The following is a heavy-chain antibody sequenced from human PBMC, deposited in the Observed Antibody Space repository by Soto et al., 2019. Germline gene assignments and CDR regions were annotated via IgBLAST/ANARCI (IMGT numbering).Heavy chain of an antibody. J-gene: IGHJ4*02. V-gene: IGHV1-18*01. CDR3: ARDRVGIFAY. D-gene: IGHD2-2*01. CDR2: IIAYNGNT. Sequence: ASVKVSCKASGGTFSSYTISWVRQAPGQRLEWMGWIIAYNGNTNYAQKLQGRATMTTDTFTSTAYMELMRLRSEVTAVYYSARDRVGIFAYWGRGTLVTVSS. CDR1: GGTFSSYT.